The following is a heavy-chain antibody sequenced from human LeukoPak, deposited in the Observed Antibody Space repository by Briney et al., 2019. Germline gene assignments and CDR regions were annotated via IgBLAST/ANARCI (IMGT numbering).Heavy chain of an antibody. J-gene: IGHJ6*02. V-gene: IGHV3-48*03. CDR1: GFTFGDYE. CDR3: AKASFGGNPRPLDF. D-gene: IGHD4-23*01. CDR2: ISSGGSTI. Sequence: PGGSLRLSCTASGFTFGDYEMDWVRQASGKGLEWVSFISSGGSTIFYADSVRGRFTISRDNAKNSVYLQMNSLRAEDTAVYFCAKASFGGNPRPLDFWGQGATVTVTS.